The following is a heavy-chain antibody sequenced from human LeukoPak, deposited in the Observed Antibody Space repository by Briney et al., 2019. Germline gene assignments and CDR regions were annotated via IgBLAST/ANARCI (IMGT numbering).Heavy chain of an antibody. CDR1: GYSFSSYG. D-gene: IGHD6-19*01. Sequence: SVTVSCKASGYSFSSYGFSWVRQAPGQGLEWMGGVILIFGTANYAQKFQGRVTITAVEATTTDYMELHPLGSEDTALYFCSCRKEIAVSGASATHLEYWGEGTLVTVSS. J-gene: IGHJ4*02. V-gene: IGHV1-69*01. CDR3: SCRKEIAVSGASATHLEY. CDR2: VILIFGTA.